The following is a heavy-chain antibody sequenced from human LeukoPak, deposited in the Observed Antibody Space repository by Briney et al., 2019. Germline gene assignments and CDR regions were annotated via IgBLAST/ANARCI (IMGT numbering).Heavy chain of an antibody. D-gene: IGHD4-17*01. V-gene: IGHV4-34*01. Sequence: PSETLSLTCAVSGTSFSSYYWSWIRQPPGKGLEWIGEVNHSGYTNDNPSPKSRVTISVDTSKNQFSLRLRSVTAADTGVYFCARMTTGHDFWGQGTLVTVSS. CDR1: GTSFSSYY. CDR2: VNHSGYT. CDR3: ARMTTGHDF. J-gene: IGHJ4*02.